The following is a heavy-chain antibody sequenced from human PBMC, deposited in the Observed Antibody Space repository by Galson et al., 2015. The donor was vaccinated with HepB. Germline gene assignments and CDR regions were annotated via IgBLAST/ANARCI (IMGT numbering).Heavy chain of an antibody. D-gene: IGHD2-15*01. Sequence: SLRLSCAASGFTFSSYWMHWVRQAPGKGLVWVSRINSDGSSTSYADSVKGRFTISRDNAKNTLYLQMNSLRAEDTAVYYCARRDKLAGAYGMDVWGQGTTVTVSS. CDR2: INSDGSST. V-gene: IGHV3-74*01. CDR3: ARRDKLAGAYGMDV. J-gene: IGHJ6*02. CDR1: GFTFSSYW.